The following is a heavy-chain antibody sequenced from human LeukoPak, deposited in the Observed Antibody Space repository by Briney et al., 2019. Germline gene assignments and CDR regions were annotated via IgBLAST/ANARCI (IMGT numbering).Heavy chain of an antibody. D-gene: IGHD6-13*01. CDR3: ARDSGYSSSWQFDY. CDR2: ISSSSSSYT. V-gene: IGHV3-11*06. J-gene: IGHJ4*02. CDR1: GFTFSDYY. Sequence: GGSLRLSCAASGFTFSDYYMSWIRQAPGKGLEWVSYISSSSSSYTSYADSVKGRFTISRDNAKNSLYLQMNSLRAEDTAVYYCARDSGYSSSWQFDYWGQGTLVTVSS.